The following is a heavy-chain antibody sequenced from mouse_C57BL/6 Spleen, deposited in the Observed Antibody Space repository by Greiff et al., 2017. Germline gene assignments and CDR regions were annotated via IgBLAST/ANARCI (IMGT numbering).Heavy chain of an antibody. D-gene: IGHD1-1*01. V-gene: IGHV1-69*01. CDR1: GYTFTSYW. Sequence: VQLQQPGAELVMPGASVKLSCKASGYTFTSYWMHWVKQRPGQGLEWIGEIDPSDSYTNYNQQFKGKSTLTVYKSSSTAYMPLSSLTSEDYAVYCCARSDYGWAYWGQGTLVTVSA. J-gene: IGHJ3*01. CDR2: IDPSDSYT. CDR3: ARSDYGWAY.